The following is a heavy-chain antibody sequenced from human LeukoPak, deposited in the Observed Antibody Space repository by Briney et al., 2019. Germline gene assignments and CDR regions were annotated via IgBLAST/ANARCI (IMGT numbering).Heavy chain of an antibody. CDR2: INPGGNEI. Sequence: GGSLRLSCAFSGSTFRTYWMNWVRQAPGKGLEWVANINPGGNEIRSVDSVKGRFIISRDNAKNSLDLQMSSLRVEDTAVYYCASLPRYDSSGYYYEDYFDYWGQGTLVTVSS. CDR1: GSTFRTYW. J-gene: IGHJ4*02. V-gene: IGHV3-7*01. D-gene: IGHD3-22*01. CDR3: ASLPRYDSSGYYYEDYFDY.